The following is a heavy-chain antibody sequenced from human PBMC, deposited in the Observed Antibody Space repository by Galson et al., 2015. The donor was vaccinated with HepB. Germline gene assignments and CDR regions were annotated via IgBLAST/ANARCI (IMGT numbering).Heavy chain of an antibody. J-gene: IGHJ5*02. D-gene: IGHD2-2*01. CDR3: ASYRVTAGRWFDP. CDR2: IDTSGGHT. CDR1: GFTFTSYD. Sequence: SLRLSCAASGFTFTSYDMTWVRQAPGKGPEWVSVIDTSGGHTSYADSVKGRFTIPRDNSKSTLSLQMNSLRVEDTAIYYCASYRVTAGRWFDPWGQGTLVTVSS. V-gene: IGHV3-23*01.